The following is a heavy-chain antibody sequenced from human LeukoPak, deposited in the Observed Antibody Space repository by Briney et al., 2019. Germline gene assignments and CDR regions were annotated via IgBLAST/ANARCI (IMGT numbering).Heavy chain of an antibody. Sequence: PGGSLRLSCAASGFTLSAHWMSWVRQAPGKGLEWVANIKEDGSEKYYVDSVKGRFTISRDNAKNSLYLQMNSLRAEDTAVYYCAREHYGSGTTDYWGQGTLVTVSS. J-gene: IGHJ4*02. CDR3: AREHYGSGTTDY. CDR2: IKEDGSEK. V-gene: IGHV3-7*01. CDR1: GFTLSAHW. D-gene: IGHD3-10*01.